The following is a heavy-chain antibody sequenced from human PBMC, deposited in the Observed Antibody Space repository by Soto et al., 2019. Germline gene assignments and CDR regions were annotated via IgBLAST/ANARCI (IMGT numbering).Heavy chain of an antibody. CDR2: ISGSGGST. Sequence: GGSLRLSCAASGFTFSSYAMSWVRQAPGKGLEWVSAISGSGGSTYYADSVKGRFTISRDNSKNTLYLQMNSLRAEDTAVYYCAKAPGLAAADPYYYYGMDVWGQGTTVTVSS. CDR1: GFTFSSYA. D-gene: IGHD6-13*01. V-gene: IGHV3-23*01. J-gene: IGHJ6*02. CDR3: AKAPGLAAADPYYYYGMDV.